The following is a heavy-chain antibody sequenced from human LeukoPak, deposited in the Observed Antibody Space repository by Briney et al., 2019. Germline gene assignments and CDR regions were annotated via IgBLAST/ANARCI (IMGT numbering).Heavy chain of an antibody. Sequence: GASVTVSCKASGYAFTGYNMHWGRQAPGQGLERMGWINPNSGGTNYAQKFQGRVTMTRDTSTSTAYLELSRLRSDATAVYYCARDRLEYGFDYWGQGTLVTVSS. J-gene: IGHJ4*02. D-gene: IGHD4-11*01. CDR2: INPNSGGT. V-gene: IGHV1-2*02. CDR3: ARDRLEYGFDY. CDR1: GYAFTGYN.